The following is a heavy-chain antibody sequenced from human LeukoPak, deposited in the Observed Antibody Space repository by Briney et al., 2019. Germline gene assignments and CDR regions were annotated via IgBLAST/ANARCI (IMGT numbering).Heavy chain of an antibody. Sequence: ASVKVSCKASGYTFTSYDINWVRQATGQGLEWMGWMNPNSGNTGYAQKFQGRVTITRNTSISTAYMELSSLRSEDTAVYYCARGSDIAAAGYYYYYGMDVWGQGTTVTVSS. D-gene: IGHD6-13*01. J-gene: IGHJ6*02. V-gene: IGHV1-8*03. CDR2: MNPNSGNT. CDR3: ARGSDIAAAGYYYYYGMDV. CDR1: GYTFTSYD.